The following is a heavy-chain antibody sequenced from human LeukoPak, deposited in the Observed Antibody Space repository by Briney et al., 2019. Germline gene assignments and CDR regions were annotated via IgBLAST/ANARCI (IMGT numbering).Heavy chain of an antibody. J-gene: IGHJ4*02. V-gene: IGHV4-34*01. CDR2: INHSGST. CDR1: GGSFSGYY. D-gene: IGHD2-2*02. CDR3: ARDWALGYCTTTSCYTAFDY. Sequence: SETLSLTCAVYGGSFSGYYWSWIRQPPGKGLEWIGEINHSGSTNYNPSLQSRVSMSVDTSRNQFSLKLSSVTAADTAVYFCARDWALGYCTTTSCYTAFDYWGQGTLVTVSS.